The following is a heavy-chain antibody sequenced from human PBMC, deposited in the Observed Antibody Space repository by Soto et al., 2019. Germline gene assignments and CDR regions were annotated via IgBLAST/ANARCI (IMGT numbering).Heavy chain of an antibody. D-gene: IGHD2-2*02. CDR2: INPNSGGT. Sequence: ASVKVSCKASGYTFTGYYMHWVRQAPGQGLEWMGWINPNSGGTNYAQKFQGWVTMTRDTSISTAYMELSRLRSDDTAVYYCAREARDYVDCSSTSCYRNDAFDIWGQGTMVT. CDR1: GYTFTGYY. V-gene: IGHV1-2*04. CDR3: AREARDYVDCSSTSCYRNDAFDI. J-gene: IGHJ3*02.